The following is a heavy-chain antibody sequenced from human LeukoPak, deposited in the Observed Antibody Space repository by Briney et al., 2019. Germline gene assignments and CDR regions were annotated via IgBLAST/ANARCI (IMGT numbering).Heavy chain of an antibody. CDR2: IWYDGSYK. CDR1: GFTFSSHG. J-gene: IGHJ4*02. CDR3: ARYVGAAAATGYYFDY. D-gene: IGHD6-13*01. Sequence: GSSLRLSCAASGFTFSSHGMHWVRQAPGKGLEWVAVIWYDGSYKYYADSVKGRFTISRDNSKNTLYLQMNSLRAEDTAVYYCARYVGAAAATGYYFDYWRQGTLVNVPS. V-gene: IGHV3-33*01.